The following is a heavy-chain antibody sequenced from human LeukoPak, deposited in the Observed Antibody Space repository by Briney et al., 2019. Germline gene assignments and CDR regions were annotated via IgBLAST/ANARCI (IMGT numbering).Heavy chain of an antibody. CDR2: ISSSSSYI. D-gene: IGHD1-14*01. Sequence: PGGSLRLSCAASGFTFSSYSMIWVRQAPGRGLEWVSSISSSSSYIYYADPAKGRFTISRDNAKNSLYLQMNSLRAEDTAVYYCASDPDSPFDYWGQGTLVTVPS. V-gene: IGHV3-21*01. J-gene: IGHJ4*02. CDR1: GFTFSSYS. CDR3: ASDPDSPFDY.